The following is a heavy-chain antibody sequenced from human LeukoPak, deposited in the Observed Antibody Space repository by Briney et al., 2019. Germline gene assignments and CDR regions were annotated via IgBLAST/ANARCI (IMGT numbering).Heavy chain of an antibody. J-gene: IGHJ4*02. V-gene: IGHV4-59*01. CDR1: GGSISSYY. Sequence: SETLSLTYTVSGGSISSYYWSWIRQPPGKGLEWIGYIYYSGSTNYNPSLKSRVTISVDTSKNQFSLKLSSVTAADTAVYYCAREVGYSNYFDYWGQGTLVTVSS. D-gene: IGHD2-15*01. CDR2: IYYSGST. CDR3: AREVGYSNYFDY.